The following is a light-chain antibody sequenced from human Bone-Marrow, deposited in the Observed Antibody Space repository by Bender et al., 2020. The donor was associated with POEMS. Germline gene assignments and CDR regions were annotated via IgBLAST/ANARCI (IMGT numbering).Light chain of an antibody. J-gene: IGLJ1*01. CDR2: GNN. Sequence: QSVLTQPPSVSGAPGQRVTISCTGTSSNIGANYDVHWYQKHPGSAPKLLIYGNNHRPSGVPDRFSASKSGTSASLGIAGLQAEDGADYYCAAGDDSLGGYVFGTGTKVTVL. V-gene: IGLV1-40*01. CDR3: AAGDDSLGGYV. CDR1: SSNIGANYD.